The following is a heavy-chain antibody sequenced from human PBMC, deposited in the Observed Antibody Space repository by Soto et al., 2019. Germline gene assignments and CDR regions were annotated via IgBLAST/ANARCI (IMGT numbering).Heavy chain of an antibody. D-gene: IGHD6-6*01. CDR1: GFNLDNYE. Sequence: PGGSLRLSCAASGFNLDNYEMNWVRQAPGKGLEWVANIKQDGSEKNYVDSVKGRFTISRDNANNSLYLQMNSLRAEDTAVYYCAREGQLADWFDPWGQGTLVTVSS. J-gene: IGHJ5*02. CDR2: IKQDGSEK. V-gene: IGHV3-7*03. CDR3: AREGQLADWFDP.